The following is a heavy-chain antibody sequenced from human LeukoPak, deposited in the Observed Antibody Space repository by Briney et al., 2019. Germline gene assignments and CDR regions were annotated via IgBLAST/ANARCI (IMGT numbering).Heavy chain of an antibody. Sequence: GGSLPLSCPSSGFTYSNYAMSWVRQAPGKGLDWVSANSGSGGSTYYADSVKGRCTISRDNSKNPRYLQMNRLRAEDTAVYYCAKMDYYGSGCYYKYGMDVWGQGATVTVSS. J-gene: IGHJ6*02. V-gene: IGHV3-23*01. CDR1: GFTYSNYA. CDR2: NSGSGGST. CDR3: AKMDYYGSGCYYKYGMDV. D-gene: IGHD3-10*01.